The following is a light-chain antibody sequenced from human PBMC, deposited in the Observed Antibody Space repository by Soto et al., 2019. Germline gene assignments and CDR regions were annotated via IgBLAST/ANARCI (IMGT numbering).Light chain of an antibody. V-gene: IGKV3-11*01. J-gene: IGKJ4*01. CDR2: DAS. Sequence: EIVLTQSPATLSLSPGERATLSCRASQSVSSYLAWYQQKPGQAPRLLIYDASNRATGIPARFSGSGSGTDFTLPISSLDPEDFAVYYCQYRSNWLTFGGGTKVEIK. CDR1: QSVSSY. CDR3: QYRSNWLT.